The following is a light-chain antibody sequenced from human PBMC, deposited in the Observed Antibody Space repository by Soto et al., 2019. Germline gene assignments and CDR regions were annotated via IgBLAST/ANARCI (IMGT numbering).Light chain of an antibody. CDR1: QDISSY. Sequence: DIQMTQSPSSVSASVGDRVTITCRASQDISSYLAWYQHTPGKAPNLLIYAASILQSGVPSRFSGSGSGTDFTLTISNLQPEDLATYYCQQADSFPLTLGGGTKVEIK. CDR2: AAS. V-gene: IGKV1-12*01. CDR3: QQADSFPLT. J-gene: IGKJ4*01.